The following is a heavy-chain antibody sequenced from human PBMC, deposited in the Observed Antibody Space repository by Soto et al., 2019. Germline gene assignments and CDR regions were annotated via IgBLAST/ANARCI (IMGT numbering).Heavy chain of an antibody. V-gene: IGHV1-69*15. CDR1: GGTFYTYT. Sequence: QVQLVQSGAEVRKPGSSVQVSCKASGGTFYTYTFSWVRQAPGQGLEWMGSITPIYPTTNYAEKFQGRLPVTADGYTSTAYMELSSLTSDDTAVYYCARIPRYSFPTSDDLDSWGQGTLVTVSS. D-gene: IGHD5-18*01. J-gene: IGHJ4*02. CDR2: ITPIYPTT. CDR3: ARIPRYSFPTSDDLDS.